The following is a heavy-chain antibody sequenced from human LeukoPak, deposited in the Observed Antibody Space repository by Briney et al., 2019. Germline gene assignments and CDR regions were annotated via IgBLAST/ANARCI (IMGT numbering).Heavy chain of an antibody. CDR1: GGSISSHY. Sequence: SETLSLTCTVSGGSISSHYWSWIRQPPGKGLEWIGYIYNSGSTKYNPSLESPVTISVDTSKNQFSLKVNSVTAADTAVYYCARSFCGHYFDYWGQGTLAIVSS. D-gene: IGHD2-21*01. V-gene: IGHV4-59*11. CDR3: ARSFCGHYFDY. CDR2: IYNSGST. J-gene: IGHJ4*02.